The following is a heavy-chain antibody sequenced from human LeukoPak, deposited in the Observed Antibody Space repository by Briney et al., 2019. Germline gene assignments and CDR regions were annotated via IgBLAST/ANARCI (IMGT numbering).Heavy chain of an antibody. CDR3: AKDYYSGSRRGSGALDV. CDR1: GYTFTGYY. CDR2: ISPASGGT. V-gene: IGHV1-2*02. J-gene: IGHJ6*02. D-gene: IGHD3-10*01. Sequence: ASVKVSCKASGYTFTGYYLHWVRQAPGQGLEWMGWISPASGGTNYAQKFQGRVTMTRETSISTAYMELSSLTSDDTAVYYCAKDYYSGSRRGSGALDVWGQGTTVTVSS.